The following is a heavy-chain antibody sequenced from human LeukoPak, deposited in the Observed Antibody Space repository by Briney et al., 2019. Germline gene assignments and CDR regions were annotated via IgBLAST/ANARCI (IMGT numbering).Heavy chain of an antibody. V-gene: IGHV3-66*01. CDR3: ARARTYYYDSSGAYFDY. D-gene: IGHD3-22*01. CDR2: IYSGGST. CDR1: GFTVSSNY. J-gene: IGHJ4*02. Sequence: GGSLRLSCAASGFTVSSNYMSWVRQAPGKGLEWVSVIYSGGSTYYADSVKGRFTISRDNSKNTLYLQMNSLRAEDTAVYYCARARTYYYDSSGAYFDYWGQGTLVTVSS.